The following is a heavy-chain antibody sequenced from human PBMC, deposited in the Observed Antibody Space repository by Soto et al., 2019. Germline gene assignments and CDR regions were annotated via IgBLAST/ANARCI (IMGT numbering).Heavy chain of an antibody. CDR1: GFTFSSYA. D-gene: IGHD2-21*02. Sequence: GSLRLSCAASGFTFSSYAMSWVRQAPGKGLEWVSAISGSGGSTYYADSVKGRFTISRDNSKNTLYLQMNSLRAEDTAVYYCAKDPFCGGDCYLAVFDYWGQGTLVTVSS. J-gene: IGHJ4*02. CDR3: AKDPFCGGDCYLAVFDY. V-gene: IGHV3-23*01. CDR2: ISGSGGST.